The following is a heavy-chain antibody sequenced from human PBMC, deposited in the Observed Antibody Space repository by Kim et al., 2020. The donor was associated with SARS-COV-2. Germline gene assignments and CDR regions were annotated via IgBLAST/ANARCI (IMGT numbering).Heavy chain of an antibody. CDR3: AGGGVGATRNWFDP. J-gene: IGHJ5*02. Sequence: SETLSLTCAVYGGSFSGYYWSWIRQPPGKGLEWIGEINHSGSTNYNPSLKSRVTISVDTSKNQFSLKLSSVTAADTAVYYCAGGGVGATRNWFDPWGEGPLVTVSS. CDR2: INHSGST. CDR1: GGSFSGYY. V-gene: IGHV4-34*01. D-gene: IGHD1-26*01.